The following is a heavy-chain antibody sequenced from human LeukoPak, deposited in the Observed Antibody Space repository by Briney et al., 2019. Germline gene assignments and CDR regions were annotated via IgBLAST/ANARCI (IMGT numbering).Heavy chain of an antibody. CDR1: GFTFSNYG. CDR3: AKEGTAQISTWYDN. D-gene: IGHD2-2*01. J-gene: IGHJ4*02. V-gene: IGHV3-30*18. Sequence: GGSLRLSCAGAGFTFSNYGMHWVRQAPGKGLEWVAVISYEGRTMYYGDSVKGRFTISRDNSRNTLFLQMNSLSPDDTAVYYCAKEGTAQISTWYDNWGQGTLVTASS. CDR2: ISYEGRTM.